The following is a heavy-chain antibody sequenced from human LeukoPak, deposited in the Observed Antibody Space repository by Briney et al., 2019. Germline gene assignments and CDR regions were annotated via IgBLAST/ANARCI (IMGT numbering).Heavy chain of an antibody. V-gene: IGHV3-66*01. CDR3: ASTFRTPVAFDY. D-gene: IGHD6-19*01. J-gene: IGHJ4*02. Sequence: PGRSLRLSCAASGFTVSSNYMSWVRQAPGKGLEWVSVIYSGGSTYYADSVKGRFTISRDNSKNTLYLQMNSLRAEDTAVYYCASTFRTPVAFDYWGQGTLVTVSS. CDR1: GFTVSSNY. CDR2: IYSGGST.